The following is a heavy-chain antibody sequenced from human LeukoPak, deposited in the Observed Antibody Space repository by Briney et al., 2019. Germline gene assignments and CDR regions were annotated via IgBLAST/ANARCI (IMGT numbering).Heavy chain of an antibody. CDR1: GFTFSSYS. D-gene: IGHD3-10*01. Sequence: PGGSLRLSCAASGFTFSSYSMNWVRQAPGKGLEWVSYISSSSSTIYYADSVKGRFTISRDNAKNSLYLQMNSLRAEDTAVYYCARELDLMVRGVRSKTDYWGQGTLVTVSS. CDR2: ISSSSSTI. J-gene: IGHJ4*02. CDR3: ARELDLMVRGVRSKTDY. V-gene: IGHV3-48*01.